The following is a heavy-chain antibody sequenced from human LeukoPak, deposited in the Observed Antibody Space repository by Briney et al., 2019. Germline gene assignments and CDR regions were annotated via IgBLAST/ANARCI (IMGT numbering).Heavy chain of an antibody. Sequence: GGSLRLSCAASGFTFSSYAMSWVRQAPGKGLEWVSAISGSGGSTYCADSVKGRFTISRDNSKNTLYLQMNSLRAEDTAVYYCAKLGGSTSCCDAFDIWGQGTMVTVSS. D-gene: IGHD2-2*01. J-gene: IGHJ3*02. V-gene: IGHV3-23*01. CDR3: AKLGGSTSCCDAFDI. CDR1: GFTFSSYA. CDR2: ISGSGGST.